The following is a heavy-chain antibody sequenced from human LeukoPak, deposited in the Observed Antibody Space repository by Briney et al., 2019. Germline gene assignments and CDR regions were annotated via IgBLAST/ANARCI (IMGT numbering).Heavy chain of an antibody. D-gene: IGHD5-18*01. CDR3: AKGVDTAMAPAWDF. CDR2: ISYDGSHK. V-gene: IGHV3-30*04. J-gene: IGHJ4*02. CDR1: GFTFSSYA. Sequence: RPGGSLRLSCAASGFTFSSYAMSWVRQAPGRGLEWVAVISYDGSHKYYADSVKGRFTISRDNSKNTLYLQMNSLRAEDTAVYYCAKGVDTAMAPAWDFWGQGTLVTVSS.